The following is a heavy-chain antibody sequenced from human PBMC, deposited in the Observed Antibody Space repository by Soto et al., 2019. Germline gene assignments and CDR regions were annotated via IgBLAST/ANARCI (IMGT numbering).Heavy chain of an antibody. Sequence: VQLVESGGGVVQPGRSLRLSCAASGFTFSSYGMHWVRQAPGKGLEWVAVISYDGSNKYYADSVKGRFTISRDNSKNTLYLQMNSLRAEDTAVYYCAKDGTEEVVVAVLDYWGQGTLVTVSS. CDR2: ISYDGSNK. CDR3: AKDGTEEVVVAVLDY. J-gene: IGHJ4*02. CDR1: GFTFSSYG. D-gene: IGHD2-15*01. V-gene: IGHV3-30*18.